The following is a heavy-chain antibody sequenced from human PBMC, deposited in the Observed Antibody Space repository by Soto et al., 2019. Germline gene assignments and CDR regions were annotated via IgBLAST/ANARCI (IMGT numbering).Heavy chain of an antibody. D-gene: IGHD5-18*01. CDR2: ISYDGSNK. CDR3: ASPGGGYSYGYYYSYGMDV. CDR1: GFTFSSYG. J-gene: IGHJ6*02. V-gene: IGHV3-30*03. Sequence: QVQLVESGGGVVQPGRSLRLSCAASGFTFSSYGMHWVRQAPGKGLEWVAVISYDGSNKYYADSVKGRFTISRDNSKNTLYLQMNSLRAEDTAVYYCASPGGGYSYGYYYSYGMDVWGQGTTVTVSS.